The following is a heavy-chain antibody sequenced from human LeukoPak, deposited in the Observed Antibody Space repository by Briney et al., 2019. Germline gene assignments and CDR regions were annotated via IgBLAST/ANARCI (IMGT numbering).Heavy chain of an antibody. J-gene: IGHJ6*02. CDR2: IWYDGSNK. Sequence: GRSLRLSCAASGFTFSGYGMHWVRQAPGKGLEWVAVIWYDGSNKYYADSVKGRFTISRDNSKNTLYLQMNSLRAEDTAVYYCARDLPPGRYDFWSGYVQGMDVWGQGTTVTVSS. CDR3: ARDLPPGRYDFWSGYVQGMDV. CDR1: GFTFSGYG. V-gene: IGHV3-33*08. D-gene: IGHD3-3*01.